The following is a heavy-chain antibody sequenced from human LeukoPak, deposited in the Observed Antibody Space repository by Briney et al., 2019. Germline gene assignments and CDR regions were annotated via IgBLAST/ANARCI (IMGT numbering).Heavy chain of an antibody. CDR1: GFTVSSSY. CDR2: IYAGDST. Sequence: GGSWRLSCAASGFTVSSSYISWVRKAPGKGLEWVSVIYAGDSTYYAGSVKGRFIISRDNSKNTVYLQMDSLRAEDTAVYYCARSYTHYDFCSGYTYQNYFDPWGQGTLVTVSS. J-gene: IGHJ5*02. D-gene: IGHD3-3*01. CDR3: ARSYTHYDFCSGYTYQNYFDP. V-gene: IGHV3-53*01.